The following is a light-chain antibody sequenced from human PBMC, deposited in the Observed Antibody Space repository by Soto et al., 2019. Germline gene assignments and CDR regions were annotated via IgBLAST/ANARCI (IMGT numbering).Light chain of an antibody. Sequence: DIQMTQSPSTLSASVGDRVTITCRASQSISSWLAWYQQKPGKAPKLLIYKASSLESGVPSRFSGSGSGTEFTLTIXSLQPDDFATYYCQQYNSYSFTFGPGTKVDIK. CDR2: KAS. CDR1: QSISSW. J-gene: IGKJ3*01. CDR3: QQYNSYSFT. V-gene: IGKV1-5*03.